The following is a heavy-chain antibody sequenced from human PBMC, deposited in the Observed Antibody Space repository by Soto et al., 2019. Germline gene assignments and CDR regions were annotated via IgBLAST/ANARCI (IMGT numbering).Heavy chain of an antibody. CDR1: SGSISSSNW. Sequence: QVQLQESGPGLVKPSGTLSLTCAVSSGSISSSNWWSWVRQPPGKGLEWIGEIYHSGSTNYNPSRKSRVTISVNKSKNQFSLKLSSVTAADTAVYYCARGAGYCSSTSCYLGWFDPWGQGTLVTVSS. V-gene: IGHV4-4*02. D-gene: IGHD2-2*01. CDR3: ARGAGYCSSTSCYLGWFDP. J-gene: IGHJ5*02. CDR2: IYHSGST.